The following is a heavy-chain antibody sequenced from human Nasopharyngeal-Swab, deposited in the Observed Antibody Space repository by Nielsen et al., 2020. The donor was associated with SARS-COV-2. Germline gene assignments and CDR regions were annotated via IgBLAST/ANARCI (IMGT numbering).Heavy chain of an antibody. J-gene: IGHJ4*02. CDR2: INEDGSDK. D-gene: IGHD6-25*01. CDR1: GLAICSIS. Sequence: LCCDGTGLAICSISMTWVRQAPGKGLEWVADINEDGSDKYYVDSVKGRFTISRDNAKNSLFLQLNGLRAEDSAVYYCAASRGAAVDYFDYWGQGTLVTVSS. V-gene: IGHV3-7*01. CDR3: AASRGAAVDYFDY.